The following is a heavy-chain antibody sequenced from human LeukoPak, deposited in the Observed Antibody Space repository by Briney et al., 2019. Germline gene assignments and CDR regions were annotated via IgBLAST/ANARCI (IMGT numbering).Heavy chain of an antibody. J-gene: IGHJ4*02. CDR2: VNSDGSWT. V-gene: IGHV3-74*01. Sequence: PGGSLRLSCAASGNYWMHWVRQAPGKGLVRVSHVNSDGSWTSHADSVKGRFTISKDNAKNTVYLQMNNLRTEDTAVYYCVSFYGTNWGRGTLVTVSS. D-gene: IGHD2-2*01. CDR3: VSFYGTN. CDR1: GNYW.